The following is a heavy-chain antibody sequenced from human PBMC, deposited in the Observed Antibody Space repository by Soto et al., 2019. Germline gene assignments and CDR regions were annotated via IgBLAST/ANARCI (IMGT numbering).Heavy chain of an antibody. CDR2: ILPMYRKT. D-gene: IGHD1-1*01. CDR3: ARVVQLGSNYAMDV. Sequence: QVRLAQSGAEVRSPGSSVRVSCKASGATVSDYGITWVRKVPRQGLGWVGAILPMYRKTNYAQKLQGRVMIIADKSPDTVYLELSRLRSDDTATYFCARVVQLGSNYAMDVWGQGTTVVVSS. J-gene: IGHJ6*02. V-gene: IGHV1-69*06. CDR1: GATVSDYG.